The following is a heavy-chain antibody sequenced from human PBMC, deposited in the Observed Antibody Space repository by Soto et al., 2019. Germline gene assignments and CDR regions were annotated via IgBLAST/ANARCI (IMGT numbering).Heavy chain of an antibody. CDR1: GGTFSNYA. CDR3: ARGTADCGTECYNGLSWMFNALDI. Sequence: QVKLVQSGAEVKKAGSSVKVSCKASGGTFSNYAISWVRQAPGQGLEWMGGIIPMFATTNYAQKFQGRVTITADQTTSTAYMELGSLRSEDTAIYYCARGTADCGTECYNGLSWMFNALDIWCQGTLVTVSS. V-gene: IGHV1-69*01. J-gene: IGHJ3*02. CDR2: IIPMFATT. D-gene: IGHD2-21*01.